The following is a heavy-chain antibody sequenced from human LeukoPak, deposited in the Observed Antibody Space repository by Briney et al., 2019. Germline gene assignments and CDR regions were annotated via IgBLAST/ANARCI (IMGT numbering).Heavy chain of an antibody. V-gene: IGHV4-34*01. D-gene: IGHD6-19*01. CDR2: INHSGST. Sequence: SETLSLTCAVYGGSFSGYYWSWIRQPPGKGLEWIGEINHSGSTNYNPSLKSRVTISVDTSKNQFSLKLSSVTAADTAVYYCATGAVAGTYYFDYWGQETLVTVSS. CDR3: ATGAVAGTYYFDY. CDR1: GGSFSGYY. J-gene: IGHJ4*02.